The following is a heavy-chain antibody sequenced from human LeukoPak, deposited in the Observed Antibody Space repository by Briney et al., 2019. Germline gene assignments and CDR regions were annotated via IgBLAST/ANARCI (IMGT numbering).Heavy chain of an antibody. Sequence: SETLSLTCAVYGGSFSGYYWSWIRQPPGKGLEWIGEINHSGSTNYNPSLKSRVTISVDTSKNQFSLKLSSVTAADTAVYYCARDYGDYAYYYYGMDVWGQGTTVTVSS. J-gene: IGHJ6*02. D-gene: IGHD4-17*01. CDR3: ARDYGDYAYYYYGMDV. V-gene: IGHV4-34*01. CDR1: GGSFSGYY. CDR2: INHSGST.